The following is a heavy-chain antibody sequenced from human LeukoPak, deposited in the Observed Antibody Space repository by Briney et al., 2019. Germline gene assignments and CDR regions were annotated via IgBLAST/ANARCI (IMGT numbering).Heavy chain of an antibody. J-gene: IGHJ6*02. CDR2: MNPNRGNT. D-gene: IGHD3-22*01. CDR3: AAAYYYDSSGYYKQRYYYYGMGV. CDR1: GYTFTSYD. V-gene: IGHV1-8*01. Sequence: ASVKVSCKASGYTFTSYDINWVRQAPGQGLEWMGWMNPNRGNTGYAQKFQGRVTMTRNTSIGTAYMELSSLRSEDTAVYYCAAAYYYDSSGYYKQRYYYYGMGVWGQGTTVTVSS.